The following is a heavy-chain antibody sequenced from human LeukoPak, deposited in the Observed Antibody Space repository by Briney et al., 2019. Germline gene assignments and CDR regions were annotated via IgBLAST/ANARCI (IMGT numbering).Heavy chain of an antibody. D-gene: IGHD3-10*01. J-gene: IGHJ4*02. CDR2: ISGSGGNT. CDR1: GFTFSSYA. CDR3: AKEGRGAFFDY. V-gene: IGHV3-23*01. Sequence: GGSLRLSCAASGFTFSSYAMSWVRQAPGKGLEWVSVISGSGGNTYYADSVKGRSTISRDNSKNTLYLQMNSLRAEDTAVYYCAKEGRGAFFDYWGQGTLVTVSS.